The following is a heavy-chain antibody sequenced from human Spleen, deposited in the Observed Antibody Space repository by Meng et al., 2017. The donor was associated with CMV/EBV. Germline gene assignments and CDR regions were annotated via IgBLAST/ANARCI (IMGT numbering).Heavy chain of an antibody. CDR3: ARGPYCNNGVCYSSWFDP. V-gene: IGHV1-2*02. CDR1: GYTFIGYY. CDR2: INPNPNTGGT. J-gene: IGHJ5*02. Sequence: ASVKVSCKASGYTFIGYYIHWVRQAPGQGLEWMGWINPNPNTGGTINAQKFQGRVTMTRDMSTSTAYMELRRLRSDDTAVYYCARGPYCNNGVCYSSWFDPWGQGTLVTVSS. D-gene: IGHD2-8*01.